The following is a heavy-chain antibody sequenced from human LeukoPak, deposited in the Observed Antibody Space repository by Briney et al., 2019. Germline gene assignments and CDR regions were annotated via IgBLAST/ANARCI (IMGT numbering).Heavy chain of an antibody. Sequence: SETLSLTCTVSGGSISSSSYYWGWIRQPPGKGLEWIGSIYYSGSTYYNPSLKSRVTISVDTSKNQFSLKLSSVTAADTVVYYCARDPIPVPAALTYYYYYYMDVWGKGTTVTVSS. J-gene: IGHJ6*03. D-gene: IGHD2-2*01. CDR2: IYYSGST. V-gene: IGHV4-39*07. CDR3: ARDPIPVPAALTYYYYYYMDV. CDR1: GGSISSSSYY.